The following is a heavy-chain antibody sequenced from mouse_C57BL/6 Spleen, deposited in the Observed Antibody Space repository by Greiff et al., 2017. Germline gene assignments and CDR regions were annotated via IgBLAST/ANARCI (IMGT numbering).Heavy chain of an antibody. CDR3: ARQDDYAVDY. CDR2: ISSGGSYT. V-gene: IGHV5-6*01. Sequence: EVKLVESGGDLVKPGGSLKLSCAASGFTFSSYGMSWVRQTPDKRLEWVATISSGGSYTYYPDSVKGRFTISRDNAKNTLYLQMSSLKSEDTAMYYCARQDDYAVDYWGQGTTLTVSS. J-gene: IGHJ2*01. D-gene: IGHD2-4*01. CDR1: GFTFSSYG.